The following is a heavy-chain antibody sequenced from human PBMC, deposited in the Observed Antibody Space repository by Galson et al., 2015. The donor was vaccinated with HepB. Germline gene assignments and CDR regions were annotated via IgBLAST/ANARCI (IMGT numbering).Heavy chain of an antibody. CDR1: GYTFTNYG. CDR2: ISVDNGNT. J-gene: IGHJ2*01. CDR3: ARDRVYGDYDVYWYFDL. Sequence: SVKVSCKASGYTFTNYGISGVRQAPGQGLEWMGGISVDNGNTNYVQKFKGRVTMTTDTSTSTAYMELRSLRSDDTAVYYCARDRVYGDYDVYWYFDLWGRGTLVTVSS. V-gene: IGHV1-18*01. D-gene: IGHD4-17*01.